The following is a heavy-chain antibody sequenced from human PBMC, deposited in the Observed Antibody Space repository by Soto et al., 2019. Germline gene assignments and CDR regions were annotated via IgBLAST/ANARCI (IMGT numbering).Heavy chain of an antibody. J-gene: IGHJ5*02. Sequence: GGSLRLSCAASGFTFSSYSMNWVRQAPGKGLEWVSSISSSSSYIYYADSVKGRFTISRDNAKNSLYLQMNSLRAEDTAVYYCARDPSVVTPNWFGPWGQGTLVTVSS. D-gene: IGHD2-15*01. CDR3: ARDPSVVTPNWFGP. CDR1: GFTFSSYS. V-gene: IGHV3-21*01. CDR2: ISSSSSYI.